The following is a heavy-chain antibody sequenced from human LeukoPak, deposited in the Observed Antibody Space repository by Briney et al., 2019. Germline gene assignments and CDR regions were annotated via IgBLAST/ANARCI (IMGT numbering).Heavy chain of an antibody. J-gene: IGHJ4*02. CDR1: GITLSNYG. D-gene: IGHD3-22*01. CDR2: ISGSGGGT. CDR3: AKRGVVIRVILVGFHKEAYYFDS. V-gene: IGHV3-23*01. Sequence: GGSLRLSCAVSGITLSNYGMSWVRQAPGKGLEWVAGISGSGGGTNYADSVKGRFTISRDNPKSTLYLQMNSLRAEDTAVYFCAKRGVVIRVILVGFHKEAYYFDSWGQGALVTVSS.